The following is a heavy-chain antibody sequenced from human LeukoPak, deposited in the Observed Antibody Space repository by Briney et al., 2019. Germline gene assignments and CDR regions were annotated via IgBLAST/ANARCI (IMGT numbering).Heavy chain of an antibody. CDR3: AKNREAVAGTPGIDY. CDR2: ISYDGSNK. CDR1: GFTFSSYG. Sequence: PGRSLRLSCAASGFTFSSYGMHWVRQAPGKGLEWVAVISYDGSNKYYADSVKGRFTISRDNSKNTLYLQMNSLRAEDTAVYYCAKNREAVAGTPGIDYWGQGTLVTVSS. D-gene: IGHD6-19*01. J-gene: IGHJ4*02. V-gene: IGHV3-30*18.